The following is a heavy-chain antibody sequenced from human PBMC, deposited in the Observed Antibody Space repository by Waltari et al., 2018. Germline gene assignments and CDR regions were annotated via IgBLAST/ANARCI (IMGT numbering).Heavy chain of an antibody. Sequence: QVQLQQWGAGLLKPSETLSLTCAVYGGSFSGYYWSWIRQPPGKGLEWIGEINHSGSTNYNPSLKSRVTISRDNSKNTLYLQMNSLRAEDTAVYYCARSSRIAAAGYYFDYWGQGTLVTVSS. D-gene: IGHD6-13*01. V-gene: IGHV4-34*01. CDR3: ARSSRIAAAGYYFDY. CDR2: INHSGST. CDR1: GGSFSGYY. J-gene: IGHJ4*02.